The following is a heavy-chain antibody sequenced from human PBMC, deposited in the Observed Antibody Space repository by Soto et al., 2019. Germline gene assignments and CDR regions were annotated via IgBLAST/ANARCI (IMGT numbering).Heavy chain of an antibody. Sequence: ASVKVSCKASGYTFTSYDIHWVRQATGQGLEWMGRMNPSSGSTCYAQKFQGRVTMTRNTSTSTVYMELSSLRSEDTAVYYCARSGEVVITNYFDYWGQGTLVTVSS. CDR3: ARSGEVVITNYFDY. J-gene: IGHJ4*02. V-gene: IGHV1-8*01. CDR2: MNPSSGST. D-gene: IGHD3-22*01. CDR1: GYTFTSYD.